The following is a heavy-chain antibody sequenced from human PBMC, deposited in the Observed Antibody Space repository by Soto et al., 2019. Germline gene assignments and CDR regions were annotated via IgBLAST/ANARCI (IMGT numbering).Heavy chain of an antibody. CDR3: ARTVLDVCSSISCLGGTFDI. V-gene: IGHV3-66*01. J-gene: IGHJ3*02. CDR2: IYTGGGT. CDR1: GFTVSSYY. Sequence: EVQLLESGGELVQPGGSLRLSCAVSGFTVSSYYMGWVRQAPGEGLEWVSVIYTGGGTNYADSVKDRCTIYRDNYKNTQYLQMNRLRAQDTAVYYSARTVLDVCSSISCLGGTFDIWVQGTMVTVSS. D-gene: IGHD2-2*01.